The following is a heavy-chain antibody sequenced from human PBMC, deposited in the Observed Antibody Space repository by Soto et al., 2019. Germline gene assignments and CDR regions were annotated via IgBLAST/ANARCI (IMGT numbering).Heavy chain of an antibody. CDR2: ISAYNGNT. D-gene: IGHD1-26*01. V-gene: IGHV1-18*01. CDR1: GYTFTSYG. CDR3: ARISLGPAPTDAFDI. J-gene: IGHJ3*02. Sequence: ASVKVSCKASGYTFTSYGISWVRQAPGQGLEWMGWISAYNGNTNYAQKLQDRVSMTTDTSTSTASMELRTLMSDDTAVYYCARISLGPAPTDAFDIWGQGTIVTVSS.